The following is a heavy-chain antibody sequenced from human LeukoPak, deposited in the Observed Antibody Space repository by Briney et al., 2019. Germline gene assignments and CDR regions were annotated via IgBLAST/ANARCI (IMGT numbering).Heavy chain of an antibody. CDR2: VPYDGNNK. Sequence: GGSLRLSCAASGFTFSTYGMHWVRQAPGKGLEWVAVVPYDGNNKYYADSVRGRFTISRDNSKNTLYLQMNTLRAEDTALYYCAKDWAYSTSSFFYYFDFWGQGTLVTVSS. D-gene: IGHD6-6*01. CDR1: GFTFSTYG. CDR3: AKDWAYSTSSFFYYFDF. J-gene: IGHJ4*02. V-gene: IGHV3-30*18.